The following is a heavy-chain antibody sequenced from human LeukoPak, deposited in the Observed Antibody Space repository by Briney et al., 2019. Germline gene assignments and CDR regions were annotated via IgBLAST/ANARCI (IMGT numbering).Heavy chain of an antibody. D-gene: IGHD2-15*01. CDR3: ARGGYCSGGSCYTPYNWFDP. CDR2: ISISNIYI. CDR1: GFTFSSYI. V-gene: IGHV3-21*01. J-gene: IGHJ5*02. Sequence: GGSLRLSCAASGFTFSSYIIDWVRQAPGKGLEWVSSISISNIYIYYADSVKGRFTITRDNAKQSLYLQMNSLRAEDTAVYYCARGGYCSGGSCYTPYNWFDPWGQGTLVTVSS.